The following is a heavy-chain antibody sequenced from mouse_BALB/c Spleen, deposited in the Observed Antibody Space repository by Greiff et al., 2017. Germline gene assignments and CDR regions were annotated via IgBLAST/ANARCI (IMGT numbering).Heavy chain of an antibody. CDR2: IRNKANGYTT. Sequence: EVKLMESGGGLVQPGGSLRLSCATSGFTFTDYYMSWVRQPPGKALEWLGFIRNKANGYTTEYSASVKGRFTISRDNSQSILYLQMNTLRAEDSATYYCARDMVYYLDYWGQGTTLTVSS. CDR1: GFTFTDYY. CDR3: ARDMVYYLDY. V-gene: IGHV7-3*02. J-gene: IGHJ2*01.